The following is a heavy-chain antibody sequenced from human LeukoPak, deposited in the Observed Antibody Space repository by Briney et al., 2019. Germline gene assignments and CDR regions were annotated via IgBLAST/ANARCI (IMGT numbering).Heavy chain of an antibody. CDR2: INTNSGGT. D-gene: IGHD1-26*01. CDR1: GYTFTGYY. V-gene: IGHV1-2*02. CDR3: VRGGVPYGMDV. Sequence: GASVKVSCKASGYTFTGYYIHWVRQAPAQGLEWMGWINTNSGGTRYSQKFQGRVTVTRDTSISTAYMEVTSLRSDDTAVYYCVRGGVPYGMDVWGQGTTVTVPS. J-gene: IGHJ6*02.